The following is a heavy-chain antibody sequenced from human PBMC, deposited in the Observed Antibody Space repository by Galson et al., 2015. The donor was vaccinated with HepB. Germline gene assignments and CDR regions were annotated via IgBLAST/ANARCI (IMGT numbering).Heavy chain of an antibody. CDR3: AHRRPNDKVSDP. CDR2: VNWDDDK. D-gene: IGHD3-22*01. V-gene: IGHV2-5*02. CDR1: GFSLSTTGVA. J-gene: IGHJ5*02. Sequence: PALVKPTQTLTLTCTFSGFSLSTTGVAVGWIRQPPGKALEWLAFVNWDDDKRYSTSLKSRLTITKDTSKNQVVLTVTNVDPVDTATYYCAHRRPNDKVSDPWGQGTLVTVSS.